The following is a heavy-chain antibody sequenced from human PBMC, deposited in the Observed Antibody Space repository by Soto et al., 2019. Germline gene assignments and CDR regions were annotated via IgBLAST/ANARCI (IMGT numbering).Heavy chain of an antibody. V-gene: IGHV3-66*01. Sequence: GGSLRLSCAASGFTVSSNHMSWVRQAPGKGLEWVSVIYSGASTYHADSVKGRFTISRDNSKNTLYLQMSSLRAEDTAVYYCATMSPIVATIYYMDVWGKGTTVTVSS. CDR1: GFTVSSNH. D-gene: IGHD5-12*01. J-gene: IGHJ6*03. CDR2: IYSGAST. CDR3: ATMSPIVATIYYMDV.